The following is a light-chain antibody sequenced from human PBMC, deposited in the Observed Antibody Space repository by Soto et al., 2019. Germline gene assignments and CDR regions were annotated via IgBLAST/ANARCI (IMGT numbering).Light chain of an antibody. CDR3: SSYAGINNLV. J-gene: IGLJ2*01. CDR1: SSDVGGYNY. Sequence: QSVLTQPPSASGSPGQSVTISCTGTSSDVGGYNYVSWYQQHPGKAPKLMIYEVSKRPSGVPDRFSGSKSGNTASLTVSGLQAEDEADYYCSSYAGINNLVFGGGTEVTVL. CDR2: EVS. V-gene: IGLV2-8*01.